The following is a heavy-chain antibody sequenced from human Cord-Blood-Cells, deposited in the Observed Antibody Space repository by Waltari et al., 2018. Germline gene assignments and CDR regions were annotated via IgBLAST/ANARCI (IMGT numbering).Heavy chain of an antibody. CDR1: GGSISSGSYY. Sequence: QVQLQESGPGLVKPSQTLSLTCPVSGGSISSGSYYLSWIRQPAGKGLEWIGYIYTSGSTNYNPSLKSRVTISVDTSKNQFSLKLSSVTAADTAVYYCARPTSSSSWYFDLWGRGTLVTVSS. CDR3: ARPTSSSSWYFDL. CDR2: IYTSGST. V-gene: IGHV4-61*09. J-gene: IGHJ2*01. D-gene: IGHD6-6*01.